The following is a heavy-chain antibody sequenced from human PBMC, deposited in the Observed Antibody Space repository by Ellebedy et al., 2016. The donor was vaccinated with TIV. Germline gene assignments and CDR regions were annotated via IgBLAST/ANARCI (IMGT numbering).Heavy chain of an antibody. CDR3: ARELRLRYFDYDY. Sequence: GESLKISCAASGFTFSSYSMNWVRQAPGKGLEWVSYISCSSSTIYYADSVKGRFTISRDNAKNSLYLQMNSLRDEDTAVYYCARELRLRYFDYDYWGQGTLVTVSS. J-gene: IGHJ4*02. V-gene: IGHV3-48*02. CDR1: GFTFSSYS. D-gene: IGHD3-9*01. CDR2: ISCSSSTI.